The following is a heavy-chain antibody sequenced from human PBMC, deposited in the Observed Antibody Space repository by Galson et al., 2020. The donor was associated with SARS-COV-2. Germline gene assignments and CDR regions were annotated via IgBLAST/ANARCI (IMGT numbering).Heavy chain of an antibody. CDR2: ISYDGSNK. J-gene: IGHJ6*02. D-gene: IGHD2-15*01. CDR3: AKDGCSGGSCYLFYYYYGMDV. V-gene: IGHV3-30*18. Sequence: GESLKIPCAASGFTFSSYGMHWVRQAPGKGPEWVAVISYDGSNKYYANSVKGRFTIPRDKSKNTLYLQMNSLRAEDTAVYYGAKDGCSGGSCYLFYYYYGMDVWGQGTTVTVSS. CDR1: GFTFSSYG.